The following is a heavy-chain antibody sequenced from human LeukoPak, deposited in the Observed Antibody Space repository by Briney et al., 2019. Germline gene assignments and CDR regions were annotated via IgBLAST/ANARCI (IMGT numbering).Heavy chain of an antibody. CDR3: ARRLGPFDY. CDR1: GGSISSSSYY. CDR2: IYYSGST. Sequence: SETLSLTCTVSGGSISSSSYYWGWVRQPPGKGLEWIGSIYYSGSTYYNPSLKSRVTISVDTSKNQFSLKLSSVTAADTAVYYCARRLGPFDYWGQGTLVTVSS. V-gene: IGHV4-39*01. D-gene: IGHD7-27*01. J-gene: IGHJ4*02.